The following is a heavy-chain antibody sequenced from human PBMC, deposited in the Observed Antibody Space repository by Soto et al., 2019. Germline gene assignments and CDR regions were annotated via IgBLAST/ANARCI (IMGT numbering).Heavy chain of an antibody. Sequence: QVRLVQSGAEVKKPGASVKVSCKASGYTFTSYGISWVRQAPGQGLEWMGWISAYNGNTNYAQKLQGRVTMTTDTATSTAYMELRSLRSDDTAVYYCAREGVGSSTSCYYYYYYMDVWGKGTTVTVSS. V-gene: IGHV1-18*01. D-gene: IGHD2-2*01. CDR2: ISAYNGNT. CDR3: AREGVGSSTSCYYYYYYMDV. CDR1: GYTFTSYG. J-gene: IGHJ6*03.